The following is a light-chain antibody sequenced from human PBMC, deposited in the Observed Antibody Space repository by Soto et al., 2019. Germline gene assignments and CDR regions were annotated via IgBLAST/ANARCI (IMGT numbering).Light chain of an antibody. CDR2: KAS. CDR1: QTINSW. V-gene: IGKV1-5*03. Sequence: DIPITASRSPLSATVDGRVTIPHRASQTINSWLAWYQQKPGKAPKLLIYKASYLQSWVPSTFSGSGSGTEFTLTISSLQPDDFATYYCQHYNSYSEAFGQGTKV. CDR3: QHYNSYSEA. J-gene: IGKJ1*01.